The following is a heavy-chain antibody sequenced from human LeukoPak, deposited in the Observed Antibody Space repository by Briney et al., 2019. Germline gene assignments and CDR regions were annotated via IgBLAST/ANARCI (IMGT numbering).Heavy chain of an antibody. CDR2: INNSGGST. J-gene: IGHJ5*02. V-gene: IGHV3-23*01. CDR1: GFTFSTYA. Sequence: GGSLRLSCAASGFTFSTYAMTWVRQAPGKGLEWVSNINNSGGSTYYADAVKGRFTVSRDKSKNTMYLKMNSLRVEDTAVYYCARFFYGFDPWGQGTLVTVSS. CDR3: ARFFYGFDP. D-gene: IGHD3-16*01.